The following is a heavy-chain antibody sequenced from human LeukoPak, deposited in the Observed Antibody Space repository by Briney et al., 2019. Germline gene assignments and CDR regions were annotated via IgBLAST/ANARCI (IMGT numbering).Heavy chain of an antibody. J-gene: IGHJ3*02. V-gene: IGHV4-34*01. CDR3: ARRAKVYYYDMDI. D-gene: IGHD3-22*01. CDR1: GGSFSGYY. CDR2: INHSGST. Sequence: PSETLSLTCAVYGGSFSGYYWSWIRQPPGKGLEWIGEINHSGSTNYNPSLKSRVTISVDTSKNQFSLKLSSVTAADTAVYYCARRAKVYYYDMDIWGQGTMVTVSS.